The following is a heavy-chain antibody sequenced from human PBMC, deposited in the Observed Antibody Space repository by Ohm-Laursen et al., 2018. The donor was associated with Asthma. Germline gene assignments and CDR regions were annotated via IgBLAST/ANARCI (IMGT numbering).Heavy chain of an antibody. J-gene: IGHJ3*02. Sequence: SLRLSCSASGFTFSSYSMNWVRQAPGKGLEWVSYISSSSSTIYYADSVKGRFTISRDNAKNSLYLQMNSLRDEDTAVYYCARDAHSGSYERGAFDIWGQGTMVTVSS. D-gene: IGHD1-26*01. V-gene: IGHV3-48*02. CDR1: GFTFSSYS. CDR2: ISSSSSTI. CDR3: ARDAHSGSYERGAFDI.